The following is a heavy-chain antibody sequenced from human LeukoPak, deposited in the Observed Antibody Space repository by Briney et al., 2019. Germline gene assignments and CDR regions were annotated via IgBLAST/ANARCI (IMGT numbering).Heavy chain of an antibody. V-gene: IGHV3-7*01. CDR1: GITFRSFW. D-gene: IGHD1-26*01. CDR3: ARVRGPYSGSGVKAIFDL. CDR2: IKQDGSET. J-gene: IGHJ3*01. Sequence: PGGSLRLSCAASGITFRSFWMTWVRQAPGKGLEWVANIKQDGSETYYVDSVKGRFTISRDNAKNSLYLQMNTLRVADTAVYYCARVRGPYSGSGVKAIFDLWGQGTMVTVSS.